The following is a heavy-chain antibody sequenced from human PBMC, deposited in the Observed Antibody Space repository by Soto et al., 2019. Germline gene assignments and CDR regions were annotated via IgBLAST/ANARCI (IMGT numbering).Heavy chain of an antibody. CDR1: GGSISSYY. CDR2: IYYSGST. D-gene: IGHD2-15*01. CDR3: ARTVASYYYTQV. V-gene: IGHV4-59*08. Sequence: SETLSLTCTVSGGSISSYYWSWIRQPPGKGLEWIGYIYYSGSTNYNPSLKSRVTISVDTSKNQFSLKLSSVTAADTAVYYCARTVASYYYTQVWGKGTTVNVAS. J-gene: IGHJ6*03.